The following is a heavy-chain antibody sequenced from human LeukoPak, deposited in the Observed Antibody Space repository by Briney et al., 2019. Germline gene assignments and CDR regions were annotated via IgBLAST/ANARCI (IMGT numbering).Heavy chain of an antibody. CDR3: ARAAPPHYYFDY. CDR1: GFTFSSYS. J-gene: IGHJ4*02. Sequence: PGGCLRLSCAASGFTFSSYSMNWVRQGPGRGLEGFSYISSNSSTIYYADSVKGRFTYSRDNAKNTLYLQINTLRAEDTALYYCARAAPPHYYFDYWGQGTLVTVSS. CDR2: ISSNSSTI. V-gene: IGHV3-48*01.